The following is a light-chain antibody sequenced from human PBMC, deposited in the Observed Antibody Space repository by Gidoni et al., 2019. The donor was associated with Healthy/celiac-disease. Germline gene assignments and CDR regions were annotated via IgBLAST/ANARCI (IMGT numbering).Light chain of an antibody. V-gene: IGKV1-9*01. CDR1: QGISSY. Sequence: DIQLTQSPSFLSASVGDRVTITCRASQGISSYLAWYQQKPGKAPKLLIYAASTLQSGVPSRFSGRGSGTEFTLTISSLQPEDCATYYCQQLNSYPLTFGGGTKVEIK. CDR3: QQLNSYPLT. CDR2: AAS. J-gene: IGKJ4*01.